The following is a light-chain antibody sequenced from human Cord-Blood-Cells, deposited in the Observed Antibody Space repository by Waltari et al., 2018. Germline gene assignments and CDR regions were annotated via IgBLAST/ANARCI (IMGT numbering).Light chain of an antibody. V-gene: IGKV3-11*01. CDR3: QQRSNWPPT. Sequence: EIVLTQSPATLSLSPGERATLSCRASQSVSSYLAWYQQKPDQAPRLLIYDASNRATGIPARFSGRGSGTDFTLTISSLEPEDFAVYYCQQRSNWPPTFGQGTKVEIK. CDR2: DAS. CDR1: QSVSSY. J-gene: IGKJ1*01.